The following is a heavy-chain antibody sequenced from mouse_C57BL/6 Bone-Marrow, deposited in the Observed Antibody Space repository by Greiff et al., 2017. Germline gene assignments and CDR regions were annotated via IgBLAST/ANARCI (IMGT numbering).Heavy chain of an antibody. CDR1: GFTFSSYG. V-gene: IGHV5-6*01. CDR2: ISSGGSYT. CDR3: ARRSLYGSSKFAY. D-gene: IGHD1-1*01. Sequence: EVQVVESGGDLVKPGGSLKLSCAASGFTFSSYGMSWVRQTPDKRLEWVATISSGGSYTYYPDSVKGRFTISRDNAKNTLYLQMSSLKSEDTAMYYCARRSLYGSSKFAYWGQGTLVTVSA. J-gene: IGHJ3*01.